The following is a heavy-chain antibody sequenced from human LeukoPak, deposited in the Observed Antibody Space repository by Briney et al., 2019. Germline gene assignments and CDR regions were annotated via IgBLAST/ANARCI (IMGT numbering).Heavy chain of an antibody. V-gene: IGHV3-53*01. D-gene: IGHD3-22*01. CDR2: IYSGGST. Sequence: PGGSLRLSCAASGFTFSSNYMSWVRQAPGKGLEWVSVIYSGGSTYYADSVKGRFTISRDNSKNTLYLQMNSLRAEDTAVYYCARHHYYDSSGYYYVFAFDIWGQGTMVTVSS. CDR3: ARHHYYDSSGYYYVFAFDI. CDR1: GFTFSSNY. J-gene: IGHJ3*02.